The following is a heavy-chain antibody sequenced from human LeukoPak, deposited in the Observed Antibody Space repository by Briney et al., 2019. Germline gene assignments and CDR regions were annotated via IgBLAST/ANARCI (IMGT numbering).Heavy chain of an antibody. Sequence: GGSLRLSCAASGFTFSSYGMHWVRQAPGKGLEWVAFIRYDGSNKYYVDSVKGRFTISRDNSKNTLYLQMNSLRAEDTAVYYCAKDPTTTTVTRPIGDWYFDLWGRGTLVTVS. CDR1: GFTFSSYG. D-gene: IGHD4-17*01. V-gene: IGHV3-30*02. CDR2: IRYDGSNK. J-gene: IGHJ2*01. CDR3: AKDPTTTTVTRPIGDWYFDL.